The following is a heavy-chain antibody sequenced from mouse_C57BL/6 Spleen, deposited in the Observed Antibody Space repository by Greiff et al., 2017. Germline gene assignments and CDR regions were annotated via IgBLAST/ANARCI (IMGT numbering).Heavy chain of an antibody. D-gene: IGHD2-4*01. V-gene: IGHV14-4*01. J-gene: IGHJ4*01. CDR2: IDPENGDT. CDR3: TTDDYDGHYAMDY. CDR1: GFNIKDDY. Sequence: EVQGVESGAELVRPGASVKLSCTASGFNIKDDYMHWVKQRPEQGLEWIGWIDPENGDTEYASKFQGKATITADTSSNTAYLQLSSLTSEDTAVYYCTTDDYDGHYAMDYWGQGTSVTVSS.